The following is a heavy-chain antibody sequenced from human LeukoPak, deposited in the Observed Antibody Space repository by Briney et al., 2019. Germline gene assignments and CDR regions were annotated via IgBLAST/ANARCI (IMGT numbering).Heavy chain of an antibody. Sequence: SETLSLTCTVSGGSISSYYWSWIRQPPGKGLEWIGYIYYSGSTNYNPSLKSRVTISVDTSKDQFSLKLSSVTAADTAVYYCAREGRGQQTDSYYYYYMDVWGKGTTVTISS. J-gene: IGHJ6*03. D-gene: IGHD6-13*01. CDR3: AREGRGQQTDSYYYYYMDV. CDR1: GGSISSYY. V-gene: IGHV4-59*01. CDR2: IYYSGST.